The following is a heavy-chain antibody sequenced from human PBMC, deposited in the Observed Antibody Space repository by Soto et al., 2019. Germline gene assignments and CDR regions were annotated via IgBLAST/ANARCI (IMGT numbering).Heavy chain of an antibody. J-gene: IGHJ5*01. CDR2: ISPYTANT. D-gene: IGHD1-26*01. V-gene: IGHV1-18*01. Sequence: ASVKVSCKASGYTFATYGVCWVRQAPGQGLEWMGWISPYTANTNYAQKFRGRLTLTADTSTGTAYMELRSLTSDDTAIYYCARERTTTASCWFDSWGQGTLVTVSS. CDR3: ARERTTTASCWFDS. CDR1: GYTFATYG.